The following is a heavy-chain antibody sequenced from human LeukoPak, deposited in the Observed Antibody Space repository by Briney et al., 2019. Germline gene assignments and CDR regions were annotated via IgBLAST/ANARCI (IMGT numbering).Heavy chain of an antibody. V-gene: IGHV1-2*04. CDR3: ARGTLTAPRSAFDI. D-gene: IGHD1-14*01. Sequence: GASVKVSCKASGYTFTSYGISWVRQAPGQGLEWMGWINPDSGGTHYAQNFQGWVTMTRDTSISTAYMELSRLRSDDTAVYYCARGTLTAPRSAFDIWGQGTMVTVSS. CDR2: INPDSGGT. J-gene: IGHJ3*02. CDR1: GYTFTSYG.